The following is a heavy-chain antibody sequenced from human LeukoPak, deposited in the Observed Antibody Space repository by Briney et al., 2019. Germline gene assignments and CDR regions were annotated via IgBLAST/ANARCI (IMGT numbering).Heavy chain of an antibody. J-gene: IGHJ4*02. CDR3: AKAHSGSFDY. D-gene: IGHD5-12*01. V-gene: IGHV3-30*18. CDR2: ISYDGSNK. CDR1: GLTFSSYG. Sequence: GGSLRLSCAASGLTFSSYGMHWVRQAPGKGLEWVAVISYDGSNKYYADSVKGRFTISRDNSKNTLYLQMNSLRAEDTAVYYCAKAHSGSFDYWGQGTLVTVSS.